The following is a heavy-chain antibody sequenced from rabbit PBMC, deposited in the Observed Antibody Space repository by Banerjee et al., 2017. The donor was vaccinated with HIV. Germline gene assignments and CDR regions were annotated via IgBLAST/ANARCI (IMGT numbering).Heavy chain of an antibody. CDR2: IYPTYGAT. CDR3: AGHHYSSGWNLDL. CDR1: GIDFSSSFW. V-gene: IGHV1S43*01. J-gene: IGHJ4*01. Sequence: QEQLVESGGGLVTLGGSLKLTCKASGIDFSSSFWISWVRQTPGKGLEWIGCIYPTYGATDYASWVNGRFTISLDNAQNTVFLQMTSLTAADTATYFCAGHHYSSGWNLDLWGPGTLVTVS. D-gene: IGHD4-1*01.